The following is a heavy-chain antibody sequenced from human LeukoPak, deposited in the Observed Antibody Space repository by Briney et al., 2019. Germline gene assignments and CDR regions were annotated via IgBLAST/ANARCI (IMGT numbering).Heavy chain of an antibody. Sequence: PGGSLRLSCAASGFSFSSCYMNWVRQAPGKGLEWVSYISSSSSTIYYADSVKGRFTISRDNAKNSLYLQMNSLRAEDTAVYFCAKGSTDYYGSGSYYLDNWGQGTVVTVSS. D-gene: IGHD3-10*01. CDR2: ISSSSSTI. V-gene: IGHV3-48*01. J-gene: IGHJ4*02. CDR3: AKGSTDYYGSGSYYLDN. CDR1: GFSFSSCY.